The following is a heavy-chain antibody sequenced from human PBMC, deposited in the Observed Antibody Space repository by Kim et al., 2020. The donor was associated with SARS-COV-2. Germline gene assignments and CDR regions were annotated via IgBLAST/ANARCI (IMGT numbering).Heavy chain of an antibody. CDR2: IKQDGSQK. CDR1: GFTFDIYW. D-gene: IGHD2-8*01. Sequence: GGSLRLSCVASGFTFDIYWMTWVRQAPGKGLEWVANIKQDGSQKYYVDSVKGRFTIFRDNAKNSVYLQMNNLRADDTAMYYCARASGVDLWGQGALVTVSS. V-gene: IGHV3-7*03. J-gene: IGHJ5*02. CDR3: ARASGVDL.